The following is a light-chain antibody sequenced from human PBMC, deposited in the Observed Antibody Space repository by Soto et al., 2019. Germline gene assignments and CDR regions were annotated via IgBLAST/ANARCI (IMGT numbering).Light chain of an antibody. CDR3: SSYTSSSTLV. J-gene: IGLJ2*01. CDR1: SSDVGGYNY. Sequence: QSALTQPASVSGSPGQSITISCTGTSSDVGGYNYVSWYQQHPGKAPKLMIYEVSNRPSGGSNRFSGSKSGNTASLTISGLQAEEEADDYCSSYTSSSTLVFGGGTKLTVL. CDR2: EVS. V-gene: IGLV2-14*01.